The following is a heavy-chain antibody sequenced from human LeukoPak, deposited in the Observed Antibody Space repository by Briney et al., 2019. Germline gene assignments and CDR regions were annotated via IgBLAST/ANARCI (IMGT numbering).Heavy chain of an antibody. CDR2: ISSSSSTI. J-gene: IGHJ4*02. CDR1: GFTFSSYS. V-gene: IGHV3-48*01. Sequence: GGSLRLSCAASGFTFSSYSMNWVRQAPGKGLEWVSYISSSSSTIYYADSVKGRFTISRGNAKNSLYLQMNSLRAEDTAVYYCARVPPGTMIVHFFDYWGQGTLVTVSS. D-gene: IGHD3-22*01. CDR3: ARVPPGTMIVHFFDY.